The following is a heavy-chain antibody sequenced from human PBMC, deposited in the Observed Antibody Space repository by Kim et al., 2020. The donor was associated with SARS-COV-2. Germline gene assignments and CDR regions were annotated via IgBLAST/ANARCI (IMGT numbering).Heavy chain of an antibody. CDR2: IYMNGKT. J-gene: IGHJ5*02. CDR1: GGSMSNYY. Sequence: SETLSLTCSVSGGSMSNYYYWTWIRQPAGKGLEWIGRIYMNGKTNYNPSLMSRVDMSVDTSKNHFSLKLKSVTAADTAVYYCAATILQTWMGVTGHYNWFDPWGQGIPVTVSS. V-gene: IGHV4-4*07. CDR3: AATILQTWMGVTGHYNWFDP. D-gene: IGHD1-26*01.